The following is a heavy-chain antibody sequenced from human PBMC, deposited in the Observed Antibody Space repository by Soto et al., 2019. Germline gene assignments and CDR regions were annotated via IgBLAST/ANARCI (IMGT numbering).Heavy chain of an antibody. Sequence: QVQLQQWGAGLLKPSETLSLTCAVYGAPLRGYYWSWFRQSPGKGLEWIGEINHVGHTSYNPSLKSRVIISVDTAKKQFSLKLTSVTAADTAVYYCGRGGRTPMVIAYWGQGTLVTVSS. J-gene: IGHJ4*02. D-gene: IGHD5-18*01. CDR3: GRGGRTPMVIAY. V-gene: IGHV4-34*01. CDR1: GAPLRGYY. CDR2: INHVGHT.